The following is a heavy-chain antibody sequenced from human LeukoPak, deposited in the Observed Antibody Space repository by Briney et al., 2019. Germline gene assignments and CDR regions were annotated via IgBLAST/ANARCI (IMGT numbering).Heavy chain of an antibody. CDR3: ATVPRNMITFGNGAAFDI. V-gene: IGHV4-31*03. D-gene: IGHD3-16*01. CDR2: IYYSGST. CDR1: GDSISGGDYY. Sequence: SETLSLTCTVSGDSISGGDYYWTWIRQHPGKGLEWIGYIYYSGSTYYNPSLESRVTISIDTFKNQFSLNLSSMTAADTAIYYCATVPRNMITFGNGAAFDIWGQGTMVSVSS. J-gene: IGHJ3*02.